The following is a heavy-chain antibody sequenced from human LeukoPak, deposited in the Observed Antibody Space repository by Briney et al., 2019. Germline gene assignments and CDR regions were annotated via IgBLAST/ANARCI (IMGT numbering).Heavy chain of an antibody. Sequence: SETLSLTCAVSGYSISSGYYWGWIRQPPGKGLEWIGSIYHSGSTFYNPSLKSRVTISVDTSKNQFSLKLSSVTAADTAVYYCARQEFGHYDFWSGYLYFDYWGQGTLVTVSS. V-gene: IGHV4-38-2*01. CDR3: ARQEFGHYDFWSGYLYFDY. CDR1: GYSISSGYY. D-gene: IGHD3-3*01. CDR2: IYHSGST. J-gene: IGHJ4*02.